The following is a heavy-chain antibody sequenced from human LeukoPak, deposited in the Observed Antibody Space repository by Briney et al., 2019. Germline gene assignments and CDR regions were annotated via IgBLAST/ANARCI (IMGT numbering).Heavy chain of an antibody. CDR1: GFTFSDTY. J-gene: IGHJ3*02. Sequence: PGGSLRLSCAVSGFTFSDTYMTWIRQAPGKGLESLSYISPSGTDISYADSVKGRFTISRDNAKNSLYLQMNSLRAEDTAVYFCVMYTWGDVPDIWGQGTMVTVSS. CDR2: ISPSGTDI. V-gene: IGHV3-11*04. D-gene: IGHD1-20*01. CDR3: VMYTWGDVPDI.